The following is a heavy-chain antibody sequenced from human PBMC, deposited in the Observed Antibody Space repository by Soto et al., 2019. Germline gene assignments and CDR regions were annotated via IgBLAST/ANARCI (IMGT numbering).Heavy chain of an antibody. D-gene: IGHD3-10*02. CDR2: IYSSGDT. CDR1: GGSVTSGGYY. J-gene: IGHJ5*01. CDR3: TRDLFPSVTHGYDS. V-gene: IGHV4-31*03. Sequence: QVQLQESGPGLVRPSQTLSLTCPVSGGSVTSGGYYWSWIRHCPGKGLEWIGYIYSSGDTNYNPSLNSRVAMSVDTSKNQFSLQLTSVTVADTAIYYCTRDLFPSVTHGYDSWGQGILVTVSS.